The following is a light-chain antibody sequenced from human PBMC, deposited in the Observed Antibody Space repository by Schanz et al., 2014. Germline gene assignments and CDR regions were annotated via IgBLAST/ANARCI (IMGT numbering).Light chain of an antibody. CDR3: QQYNTGT. CDR1: QSISSSY. J-gene: IGKJ1*01. CDR2: DAS. V-gene: IGKV3-15*01. Sequence: EIVLTQSPGTLSMSPGERATLSCRASQSISSSYLAWYQQKPGQGPRLLIYDASNRATGIPARFSGSGSGTEFTLTISSLQSEDFAVYYCQQYNTGTFGQGTKVEI.